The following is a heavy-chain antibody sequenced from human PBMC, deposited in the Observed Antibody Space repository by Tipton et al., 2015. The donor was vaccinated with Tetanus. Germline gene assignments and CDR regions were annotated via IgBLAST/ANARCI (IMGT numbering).Heavy chain of an antibody. CDR3: TADARSYDILTGYSD. CDR1: GFTFSNAW. V-gene: IGHV3-15*07. J-gene: IGHJ4*02. D-gene: IGHD3-9*01. CDR2: IKSKTDGGTT. Sequence: SLRLSCAASGFTFSNAWLNWVRQAPGKGLEWVGRIKSKTDGGTTDYAAPVKGRFTISRDDSKNTLYLQMNSLKTEDTAVYYCTADARSYDILTGYSDWGQGTLVTVSS.